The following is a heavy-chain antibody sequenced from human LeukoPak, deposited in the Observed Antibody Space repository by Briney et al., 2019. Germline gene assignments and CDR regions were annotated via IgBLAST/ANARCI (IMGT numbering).Heavy chain of an antibody. CDR1: GGSINSYY. Sequence: SETLSLTCTVSGGSINSYYWSWIRQPPGKGLEWIGYIYYSGSTNYNPSLKSRVTISVDTSKNQFSLRLSSVTAADTAVYYCARDWRGDYYDSSGYSESDAFDIWGQGTMVTVSS. CDR3: ARDWRGDYYDSSGYSESDAFDI. D-gene: IGHD3-22*01. V-gene: IGHV4-59*12. J-gene: IGHJ3*02. CDR2: IYYSGST.